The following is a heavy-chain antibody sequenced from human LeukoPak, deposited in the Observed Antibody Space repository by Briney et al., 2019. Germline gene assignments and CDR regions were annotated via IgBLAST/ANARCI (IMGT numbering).Heavy chain of an antibody. J-gene: IGHJ4*02. Sequence: GGSLRLSCAASGFTFSSYWMSWVRQAPGKGLEWVSVIYSGGSTYYADSVKGRFTISRDNSKNTLYLQMNSLRAEDTAVYYCARAYYYDSSGYYYGDYWGQGTLVTVSS. CDR2: IYSGGST. V-gene: IGHV3-53*01. D-gene: IGHD3-22*01. CDR1: GFTFSSYW. CDR3: ARAYYYDSSGYYYGDY.